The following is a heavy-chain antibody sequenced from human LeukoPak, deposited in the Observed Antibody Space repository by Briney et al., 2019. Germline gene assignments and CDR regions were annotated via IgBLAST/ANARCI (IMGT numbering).Heavy chain of an antibody. D-gene: IGHD3-10*01. V-gene: IGHV4-39*07. Sequence: PSETLSLTCTVSGGSISSSSYYWGWIRQPPGKGLEWIGEINHSGSTNYNPSLKSRVTISVDTSKNQFSLKLSSVTAADTAVYYCARRGYYYGSGSRFFSMDVWGQGTTVTVSS. CDR2: INHSGST. J-gene: IGHJ6*02. CDR3: ARRGYYYGSGSRFFSMDV. CDR1: GGSISSSSYY.